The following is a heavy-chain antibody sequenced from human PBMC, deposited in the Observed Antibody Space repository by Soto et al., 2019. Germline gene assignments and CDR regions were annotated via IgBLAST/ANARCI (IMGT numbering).Heavy chain of an antibody. J-gene: IGHJ6*02. Sequence: QVQLVQSGVEVREPGASVKVSCKAVRYIFTNYGVSWVRQAPGQGLEWMGWITTYNGNTEHAQKCQGRVTMTTDASTSTAYMELGRLRSDDTAIYYCARALTGYGMDVWGQGTTVTVSS. V-gene: IGHV1-18*01. CDR1: RYIFTNYG. CDR3: ARALTGYGMDV. CDR2: ITTYNGNT.